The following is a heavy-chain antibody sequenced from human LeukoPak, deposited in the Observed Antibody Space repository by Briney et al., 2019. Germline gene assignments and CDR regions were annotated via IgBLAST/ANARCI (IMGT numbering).Heavy chain of an antibody. V-gene: IGHV3-23*01. CDR3: AKDAGVDIVVAPAHGMDV. J-gene: IGHJ6*02. D-gene: IGHD2-2*01. Sequence: GGSLRLSCAASGFTFTTYAMSWVRQAPGKGLEWVSGISGSGGSTYYADSVKGRFTISRDYSKNTLYLQMNSLRAEDTAVYYCAKDAGVDIVVAPAHGMDVWGQGTTVTVSS. CDR1: GFTFTTYA. CDR2: ISGSGGST.